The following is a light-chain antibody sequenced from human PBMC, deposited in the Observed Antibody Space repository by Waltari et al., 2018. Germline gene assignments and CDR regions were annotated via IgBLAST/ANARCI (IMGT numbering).Light chain of an antibody. Sequence: DIQLTQSPSSLSASVGDRVTINCRASQEINGALAWFQHHPGKAPKTLIYDISTRQSGVPSRFGGSGSGTDFTLTIDSLQPDDFATYYCQHYYYYPFTFGGGTKVEVK. V-gene: IGKV1-16*01. CDR3: QHYYYYPFT. CDR2: DIS. J-gene: IGKJ4*01. CDR1: QEINGA.